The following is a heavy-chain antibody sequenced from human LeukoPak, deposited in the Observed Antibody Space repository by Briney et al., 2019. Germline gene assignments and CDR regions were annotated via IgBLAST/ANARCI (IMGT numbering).Heavy chain of an antibody. CDR3: ASAQYQVPGMDV. Sequence: SETLSLTCTVSGGSISSYYWSWIRLPPGKGLEWIGYLSKSGNTNYSPSLKSRVTIFGDTSKNQFFLKLSSVTAADTAVYHCASAQYQVPGMDVWGQGTTVTVSS. V-gene: IGHV4-59*01. CDR2: LSKSGNT. D-gene: IGHD2-2*01. CDR1: GGSISSYY. J-gene: IGHJ6*02.